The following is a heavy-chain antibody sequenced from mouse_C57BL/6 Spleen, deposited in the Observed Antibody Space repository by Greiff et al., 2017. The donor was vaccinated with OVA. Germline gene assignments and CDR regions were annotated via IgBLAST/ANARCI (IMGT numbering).Heavy chain of an antibody. CDR1: GFTFSDYY. CDR3: ARNYSFDY. CDR2: INYDGSST. J-gene: IGHJ2*01. Sequence: EVQVVESEGGLVQPGSSMKLSCTASGFTFSDYYMAWVRQVPEKGLEWVANINYDGSSTYYLDSLNSRFIISRDNAKNLLYLQMSSLKSEATATYYCARNYSFDYWGQGTTLTVSS. V-gene: IGHV5-16*01.